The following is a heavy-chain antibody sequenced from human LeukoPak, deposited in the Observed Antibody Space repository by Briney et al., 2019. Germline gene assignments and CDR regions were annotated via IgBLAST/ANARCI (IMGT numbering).Heavy chain of an antibody. CDR1: GFIFSSYW. Sequence: GGSLRLSCAASGFIFSSYWMRWVRQAPGKGLEWVASIKEDGSQKYYVDSVKGRFTISRDNAKNSLYVQMNSLRAEDTAVYYCARVSSAGRGADYWGQGTLVIVSS. J-gene: IGHJ4*02. V-gene: IGHV3-7*04. CDR2: IKEDGSQK. D-gene: IGHD6-13*01. CDR3: ARVSSAGRGADY.